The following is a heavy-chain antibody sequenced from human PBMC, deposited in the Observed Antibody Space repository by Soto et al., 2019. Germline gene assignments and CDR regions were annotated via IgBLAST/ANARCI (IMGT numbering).Heavy chain of an antibody. CDR1: GGSISSGGYY. Sequence: PSETLSLTCTVSGGSISSGGYYWSWIRQHPGKGLEWIGYIYYSGSTYYNPSLKSRVTISVDTSKNQFSLKLSSVTAADTAVYYCARDNGGGVVVPAHYKRHNTKSWYSSPRPYAFDIWGQGTMVTVSS. CDR2: IYYSGST. V-gene: IGHV4-31*03. D-gene: IGHD2-2*01. CDR3: ARDNGGGVVVPAHYKRHNTKSWYSSPRPYAFDI. J-gene: IGHJ3*02.